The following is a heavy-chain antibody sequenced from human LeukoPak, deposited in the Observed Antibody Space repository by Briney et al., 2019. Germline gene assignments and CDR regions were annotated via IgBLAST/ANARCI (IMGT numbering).Heavy chain of an antibody. D-gene: IGHD6-19*01. J-gene: IGHJ4*02. CDR3: ARLAVTGKNY. CDR2: MYYTGTT. CDR1: IGSISGFY. Sequence: SETLSLTCTVSIGSISGFYWTWIRQPPGKGLEWLGYMYYTGTTNYNPSLRSRVTISIDKSKNQFSLNGSSVISADTAVYYCARLAVTGKNYWGQGTLVTVSS. V-gene: IGHV4-59*01.